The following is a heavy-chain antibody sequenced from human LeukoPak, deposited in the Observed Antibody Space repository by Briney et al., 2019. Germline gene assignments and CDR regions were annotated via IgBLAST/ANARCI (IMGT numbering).Heavy chain of an antibody. CDR2: ISGSGGST. D-gene: IGHD2-21*02. Sequence: GGSLRLSCAASGLTFSSYAMSWVRQAPGKGLEWVSAISGSGGSTYYADSVKGRFTISRDNSKNTLYLQMNSLRAEDTAVYYCAKVRSGGGDYYFDYWGQGTLVTVSS. V-gene: IGHV3-23*01. J-gene: IGHJ4*02. CDR3: AKVRSGGGDYYFDY. CDR1: GLTFSSYA.